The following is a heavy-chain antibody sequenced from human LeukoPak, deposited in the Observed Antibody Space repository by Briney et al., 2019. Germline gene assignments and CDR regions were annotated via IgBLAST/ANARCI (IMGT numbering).Heavy chain of an antibody. Sequence: SETLSLTCTVSGGSISSSSYYWGWIRQPPGKGLEWIGNIYYSGSTNYNPSLKSRVTISVDTSKNQFSLKLSSVTAADTAVYYCARAPYYYDSSGYLGYFDYWGQGTLVTVSS. V-gene: IGHV4-61*05. D-gene: IGHD3-22*01. CDR3: ARAPYYYDSSGYLGYFDY. CDR1: GGSISSSSYY. J-gene: IGHJ4*02. CDR2: IYYSGST.